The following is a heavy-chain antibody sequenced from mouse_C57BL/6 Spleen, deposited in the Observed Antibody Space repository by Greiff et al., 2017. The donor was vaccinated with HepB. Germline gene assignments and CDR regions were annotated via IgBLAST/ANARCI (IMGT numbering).Heavy chain of an antibody. Sequence: QVHVKQSGAELVKPGASVKLSCKASGYTFTSYWMQWVKQRPGQGLEWIGEIDPSDSYTNYNQKFKGKATLTVDTSSSTAYMQLSSLTSEDSAVYYCARRGGSSYVWYFDVWGTGTTVTVSS. V-gene: IGHV1-50*01. CDR1: GYTFTSYW. D-gene: IGHD1-1*01. J-gene: IGHJ1*03. CDR2: IDPSDSYT. CDR3: ARRGGSSYVWYFDV.